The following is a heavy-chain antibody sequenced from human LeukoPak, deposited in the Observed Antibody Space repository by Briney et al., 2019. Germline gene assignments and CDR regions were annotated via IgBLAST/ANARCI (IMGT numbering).Heavy chain of an antibody. CDR3: ARERVDLAASDV. Sequence: GGSLRLSCAVSGFTSSTYRMNWVRQAPGKGLEWVSYISATINTTYYADSVRGRFTISRDNAKNSLYLQMNSLRDEDTAVYFCARERVDLAASDVWGQGTLATVSS. CDR1: GFTSSTYR. CDR2: ISATINTT. J-gene: IGHJ4*02. D-gene: IGHD3-3*01. V-gene: IGHV3-48*02.